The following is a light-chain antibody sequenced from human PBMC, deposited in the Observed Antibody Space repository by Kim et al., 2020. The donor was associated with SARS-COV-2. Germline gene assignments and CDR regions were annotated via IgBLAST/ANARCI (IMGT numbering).Light chain of an antibody. Sequence: ASVGDRVNITCRASQGIGSWLAWYQQNPGKAPKLLIYAASSLHSGVPSRFSGSGSGTDFTLTINSLQTEDFAAYYCHQANNFPWTFGQGTKVDIK. CDR1: QGIGSW. J-gene: IGKJ1*01. CDR2: AAS. CDR3: HQANNFPWT. V-gene: IGKV1-12*01.